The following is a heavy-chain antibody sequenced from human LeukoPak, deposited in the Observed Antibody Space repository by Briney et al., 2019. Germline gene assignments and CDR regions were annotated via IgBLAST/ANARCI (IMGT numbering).Heavy chain of an antibody. V-gene: IGHV3-30*02. D-gene: IGHD3-3*01. CDR3: AKDGTIFGVAKGRYFDY. J-gene: IGHJ4*02. CDR2: IRYDGSNK. CDR1: GFTFSSYG. Sequence: PGGSLRLSCAASGFTFSSYGMHWVRQAPGKGLEWVAFIRYDGSNKYYADSVKGRFTISRDNSKNTLYLQMNSLRAEDTAVYYCAKDGTIFGVAKGRYFDYWGQGTLVTVSS.